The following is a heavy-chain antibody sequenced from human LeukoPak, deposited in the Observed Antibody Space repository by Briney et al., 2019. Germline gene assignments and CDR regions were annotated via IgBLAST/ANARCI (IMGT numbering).Heavy chain of an antibody. CDR1: GGSISSYY. CDR3: ARDNWNYGSSMDV. Sequence: SETLSLTCTVSGGSISSYYWSWLRQPPGKGLEWLGYIYYSGSTNYNPSLKSRVTISVDTSKNQFSLKLSSVTAADTAVYYCARDNWNYGSSMDVWGQGTTVTVSS. V-gene: IGHV4-59*01. J-gene: IGHJ6*02. D-gene: IGHD1-7*01. CDR2: IYYSGST.